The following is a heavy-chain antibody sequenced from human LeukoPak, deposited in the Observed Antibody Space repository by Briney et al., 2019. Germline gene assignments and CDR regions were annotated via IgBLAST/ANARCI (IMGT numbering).Heavy chain of an antibody. J-gene: IGHJ5*02. V-gene: IGHV4-34*01. CDR3: ARDYNDYGDNWFDP. Sequence: SETLSLTCAVYGGSFSGYYWSWIRQPPGKGLEWIGEINHSGSTNYNPSLKSRVTISVDTSKNQFSLKLSSVTAADTAVYYCARDYNDYGDNWFDPWGQGTLVTVSS. CDR2: INHSGST. D-gene: IGHD4-17*01. CDR1: GGSFSGYY.